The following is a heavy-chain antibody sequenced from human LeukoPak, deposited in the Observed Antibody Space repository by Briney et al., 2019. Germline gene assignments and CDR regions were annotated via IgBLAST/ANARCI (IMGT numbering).Heavy chain of an antibody. CDR2: ISGSGGST. CDR3: ARDGGYCSSTSCYKGSAFDI. CDR1: GFTFSSYA. V-gene: IGHV3-23*01. Sequence: GGSLRLSCAASGFTFSSYAMSWVRQAPGKGLEWVSAISGSGGSTYYADSVKGRFTISRDNSKNTLYLQMNSLRAEDTAVYYCARDGGYCSSTSCYKGSAFDIWGQGTMVTVSS. D-gene: IGHD2-2*02. J-gene: IGHJ3*02.